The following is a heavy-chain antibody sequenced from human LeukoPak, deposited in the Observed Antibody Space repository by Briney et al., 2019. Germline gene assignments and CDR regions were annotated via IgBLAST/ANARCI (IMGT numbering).Heavy chain of an antibody. CDR3: AKAGCPSALCYLIY. J-gene: IGHJ4*01. D-gene: IGHD2-2*01. Sequence: GGSLRLSCAASGFAFSTYAMSWVRQAPGKGLDWVSRIVGSGVSTSYADSVKGRFTISRDNSKNTLYLQMNSLRAEDTAIYYCAKAGCPSALCYLIYWGRGTLVTVSS. CDR2: IVGSGVST. V-gene: IGHV3-23*01. CDR1: GFAFSTYA.